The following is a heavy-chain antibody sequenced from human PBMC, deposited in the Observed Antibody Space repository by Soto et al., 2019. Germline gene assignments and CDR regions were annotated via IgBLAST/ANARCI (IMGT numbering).Heavy chain of an antibody. V-gene: IGHV3-23*01. CDR1: GFTFSSYA. CDR2: ISGNSGKT. CDR3: AKLGFVLMELYYFHQ. J-gene: IGHJ4*01. D-gene: IGHD2-8*01. Sequence: PGGSLRLSCTASGFTFSSYAMSWVRQAPGKELEWVSTISGNSGKTNYAESVKGRFSISRDNSKNTVHLQLDSLRAEDTAVNFCAKLGFVLMELYYFHQWGHGTLVTVSS.